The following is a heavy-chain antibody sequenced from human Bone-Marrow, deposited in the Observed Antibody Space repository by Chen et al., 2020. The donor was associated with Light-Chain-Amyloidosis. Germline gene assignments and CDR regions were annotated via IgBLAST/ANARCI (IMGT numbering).Heavy chain of an antibody. CDR3: ARVSRDSSGYVQTRGYYYGMDV. D-gene: IGHD3-22*01. CDR1: GFTFSSYE. J-gene: IGHJ6*02. CDR2: MSSSGSTI. V-gene: IGHV3-48*03. Sequence: EVQLVESGGGLVQPGGSLRLSCAASGFTFSSYEMNWVRQAPGKGLEWVSYMSSSGSTIYYADSVKGRFTISRDNAKNSLYLQMNSLRAEDTAVYYCARVSRDSSGYVQTRGYYYGMDVWGQGTTVTVSS.